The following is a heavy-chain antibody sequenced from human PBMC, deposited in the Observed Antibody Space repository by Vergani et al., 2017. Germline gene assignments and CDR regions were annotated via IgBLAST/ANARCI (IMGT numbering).Heavy chain of an antibody. CDR2: IIAYNGNT. Sequence: QVQLVQSGAEVKKPGSSVKVSCKASGYTFTSYGISWVRPAPGHGLEWMGWIIAYNGNTNYAQKLQCRVTMTTDTSTSTAYMELRSLRSDDTAVYYCARLSYDFWSVYSDTNWFDPWGQGTLVTVSS. V-gene: IGHV1-18*04. J-gene: IGHJ5*02. CDR3: ARLSYDFWSVYSDTNWFDP. CDR1: GYTFTSYG. D-gene: IGHD3-3*01.